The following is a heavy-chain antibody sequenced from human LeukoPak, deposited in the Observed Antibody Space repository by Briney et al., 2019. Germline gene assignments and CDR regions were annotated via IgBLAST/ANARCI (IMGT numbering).Heavy chain of an antibody. D-gene: IGHD3-10*01. CDR1: GYTFTSYD. V-gene: IGHV1-8*01. Sequence: ASVKVSCTASGYTFTSYDINWVRQAAGQGLEWMGWVNPNSGNTGYAQIFQGRVTITRNTSISTAYMELSSLTSEDTAVYYCARMNFASGSADNWFDPWGKGTTVTISS. J-gene: IGHJ5*01. CDR2: VNPNSGNT. CDR3: ARMNFASGSADNWFDP.